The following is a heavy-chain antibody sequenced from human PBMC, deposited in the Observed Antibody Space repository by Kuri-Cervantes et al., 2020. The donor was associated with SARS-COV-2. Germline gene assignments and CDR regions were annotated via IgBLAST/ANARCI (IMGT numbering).Heavy chain of an antibody. CDR2: IKQDGSGK. J-gene: IGHJ4*02. CDR1: GFTFSSYW. Sequence: GESLKISCAASGFTFSSYWMSWVRQAPGKGLEWVANIKQDGSGKYYVDSVKGRFTISRDNAKNSLYLQMNSLRAEDTAVYYCARDSGSDYWGQGTLVTVSS. CDR3: ARDSGSDY. D-gene: IGHD3-10*01. V-gene: IGHV3-7*01.